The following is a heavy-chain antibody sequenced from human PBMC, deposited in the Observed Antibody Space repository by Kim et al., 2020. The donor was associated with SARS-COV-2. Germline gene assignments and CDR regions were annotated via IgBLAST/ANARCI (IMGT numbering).Heavy chain of an antibody. D-gene: IGHD6-19*01. Sequence: GGSLRLSCAASGFTFDDYALHWVRQAPGKGLEWVSGISWNSGSIGYADSVKGRFTISRDNAKNSLYLQMNSLRAEDTALYYCAKEISGWYSAGTEYYYYGMDVWGQGTTVTVSS. V-gene: IGHV3-9*01. CDR1: GFTFDDYA. J-gene: IGHJ6*02. CDR3: AKEISGWYSAGTEYYYYGMDV. CDR2: ISWNSGSI.